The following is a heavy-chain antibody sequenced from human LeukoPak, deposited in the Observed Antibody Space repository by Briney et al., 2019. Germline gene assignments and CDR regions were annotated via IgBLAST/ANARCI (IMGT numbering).Heavy chain of an antibody. Sequence: SETLSLTCAVYGGSFSGYYWSWIRQPPGKGLEWIGEINHSGSTNYNPSLKSRVTISVDTSKNQFSLKLSSVTAADTAVYYCARDLNWETYWGQGALVTVSS. V-gene: IGHV4-34*01. D-gene: IGHD7-27*01. CDR2: INHSGST. CDR1: GGSFSGYY. CDR3: ARDLNWETY. J-gene: IGHJ4*02.